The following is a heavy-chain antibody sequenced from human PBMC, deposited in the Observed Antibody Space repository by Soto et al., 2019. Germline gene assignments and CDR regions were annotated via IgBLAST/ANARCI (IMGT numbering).Heavy chain of an antibody. J-gene: IGHJ4*02. CDR2: INSDGSST. Sequence: GGSLRLSCAASGFAFSRYGINWVRQAPGKGLVWVSRINSDGSSTSYADSVKGRFTISRDNAKNTLYLQMNSLRAEDTAVYYCVRTSLVVAAATREDYWGQGTLVTVSS. D-gene: IGHD2-15*01. CDR1: GFAFSRYG. CDR3: VRTSLVVAAATREDY. V-gene: IGHV3-74*01.